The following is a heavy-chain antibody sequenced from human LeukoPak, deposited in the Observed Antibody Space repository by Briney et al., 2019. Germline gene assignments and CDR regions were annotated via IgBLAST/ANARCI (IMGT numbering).Heavy chain of an antibody. CDR2: INHRGTT. Sequence: SETLSLTCAVYGGSFSGYYWSWIRQPPGKGLEWIGEINHRGTTNYNPSLKSRVTLSVDTSKNQFSLKLASVTAADTAIYYCAKGAGGFSYYNWFDPWGQGTLVTVSS. D-gene: IGHD5-18*01. V-gene: IGHV4-34*01. CDR1: GGSFSGYY. J-gene: IGHJ5*02. CDR3: AKGAGGFSYYNWFDP.